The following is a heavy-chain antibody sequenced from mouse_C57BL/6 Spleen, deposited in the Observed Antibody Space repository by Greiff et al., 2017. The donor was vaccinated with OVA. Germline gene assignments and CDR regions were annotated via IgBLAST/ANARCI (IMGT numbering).Heavy chain of an antibody. V-gene: IGHV1-61*01. D-gene: IGHD1-1*01. CDR1: GYTFTSYW. Sequence: QVQLQQPGAELVRPGSSVKLSCKASGYTFTSYWMDWVKQRPGQGLEWIGNIYPSDSETHYNQKFKDKATLTVDKSSSTAYMQLSSLTSEDSAVYYCARWDGSSYGYFDVWGTGTTVTVSS. CDR3: ARWDGSSYGYFDV. J-gene: IGHJ1*03. CDR2: IYPSDSET.